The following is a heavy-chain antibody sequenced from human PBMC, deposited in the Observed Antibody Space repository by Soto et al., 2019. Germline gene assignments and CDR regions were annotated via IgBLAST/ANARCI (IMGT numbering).Heavy chain of an antibody. D-gene: IGHD2-21*01. J-gene: IGHJ5*02. CDR1: HGPFIGVY. CDR2: VNHRGSA. CDR3: ARDAFCGSATWRVGKWFVR. Sequence: PSETLSLTCAVPHGPFIGVYCSCIRHPPGNRLEWIGGVNHRGSANYNPSLESRVTMSVDTSKNQFSLKLTSVTAADSAVYYCARDAFCGSATWRVGKWFVRWGEGTLVT. V-gene: IGHV4-34*01.